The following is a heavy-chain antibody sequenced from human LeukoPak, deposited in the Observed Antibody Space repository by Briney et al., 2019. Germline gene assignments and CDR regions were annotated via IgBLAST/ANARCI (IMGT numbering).Heavy chain of an antibody. Sequence: PGGSLRLSCAASGFTFDRYAMHWVCQAPGKGLEWVAVISNDADNNWYVDSVKGRFTISRDNSKNTLYLQMNSLRAEDTAMYYCARSIIRGVLPYWGQGTLVTVSS. V-gene: IGHV3-30*04. CDR3: ARSIIRGVLPY. J-gene: IGHJ4*02. CDR2: ISNDADNN. D-gene: IGHD3-10*01. CDR1: GFTFDRYA.